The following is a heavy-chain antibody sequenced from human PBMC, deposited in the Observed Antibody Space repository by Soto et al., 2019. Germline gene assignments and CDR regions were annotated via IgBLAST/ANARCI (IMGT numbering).Heavy chain of an antibody. Sequence: SETLSLTCAVYGGSFSGYDWSWIRQPPGKGLEWIGEINHSGSTNYNPSLKSRVTISVDTSKNQFSLKLSSVTAADTAVYYCARLSADCSSTSCYYFDYWGQGTLVTVSS. CDR2: INHSGST. CDR1: GGSFSGYD. V-gene: IGHV4-34*01. D-gene: IGHD2-2*01. J-gene: IGHJ4*02. CDR3: ARLSADCSSTSCYYFDY.